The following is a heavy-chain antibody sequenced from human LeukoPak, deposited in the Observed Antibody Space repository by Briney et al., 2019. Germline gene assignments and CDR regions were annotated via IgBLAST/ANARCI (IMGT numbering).Heavy chain of an antibody. V-gene: IGHV1-2*02. Sequence: ASVKVSCKASGYTFTGYYMHWVRQAPGQGLEWMRWINPNSGGTNYAQKFQGRVTMTRDTSISTAYMELSRLRSDDTAVYYCARGPPEEFPMIAAAGLHWFDPWGQGTLVTVSS. D-gene: IGHD6-13*01. CDR1: GYTFTGYY. CDR3: ARGPPEEFPMIAAAGLHWFDP. J-gene: IGHJ5*02. CDR2: INPNSGGT.